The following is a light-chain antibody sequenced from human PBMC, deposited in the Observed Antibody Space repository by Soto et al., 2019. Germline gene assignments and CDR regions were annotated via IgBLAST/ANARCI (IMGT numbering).Light chain of an antibody. CDR1: QTISSNY. V-gene: IGKV3-20*01. J-gene: IGKJ3*01. CDR3: QQYRSSPPEFT. Sequence: EIALTQSPGTLSLSAGERATLSCRASQTISSNYLAWYQQKPGQAPRLLIFGASYRATGIPDRFSGSESGTDFTLTISRLEREVFAVYYCQQYRSSPPEFTFRPGTNVDI. CDR2: GAS.